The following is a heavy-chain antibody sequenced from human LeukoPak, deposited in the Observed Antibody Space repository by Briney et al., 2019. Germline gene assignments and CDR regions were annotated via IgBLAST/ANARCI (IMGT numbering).Heavy chain of an antibody. CDR2: ISWNSGSI. Sequence: PGGSLRLSCAASGFTFSGYAMHWVRQAPGKGLEWVSGISWNSGSIGYADSVKGRFTISRDNAKNSLYLQMNSLRAEDMALYHCAKDLSGSYFRAFDIWGQGTMVTVSS. V-gene: IGHV3-9*03. CDR1: GFTFSGYA. D-gene: IGHD1-26*01. CDR3: AKDLSGSYFRAFDI. J-gene: IGHJ3*02.